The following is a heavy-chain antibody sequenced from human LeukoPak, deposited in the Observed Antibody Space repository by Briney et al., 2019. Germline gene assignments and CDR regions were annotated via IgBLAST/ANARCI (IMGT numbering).Heavy chain of an antibody. CDR1: GFTFSSYS. J-gene: IGHJ4*02. D-gene: IGHD1-26*01. V-gene: IGHV3-48*04. CDR2: ISSSSSTI. Sequence: GGSLRLSCAVSGFTFSSYSMNWVRQAPGKGLEWVSFISSSSSTIYYADSVKGRFTISRDNAKNSLYLQMNSLRAEDTAVYYCARDRGGSYSAIDYWGQGTLVTVSS. CDR3: ARDRGGSYSAIDY.